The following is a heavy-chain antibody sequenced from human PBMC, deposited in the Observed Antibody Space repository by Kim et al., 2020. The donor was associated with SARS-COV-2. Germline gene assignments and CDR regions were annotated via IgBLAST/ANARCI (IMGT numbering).Heavy chain of an antibody. CDR2: IDGDSNSQNI. CDR1: GFTFSTCA. D-gene: IGHD1-1*01. Sequence: GGSLRLSCAASGFTFSTCAMTWVRQAPGKGLEWVSVIDGDSNSQNIHYADSVKGRFTISRDNSKHTLYLQMNSLRAEDTAVYYCETYYQTGVPFDNWGQG. V-gene: IGHV3-23*03. J-gene: IGHJ4*02. CDR3: ETYYQTGVPFDN.